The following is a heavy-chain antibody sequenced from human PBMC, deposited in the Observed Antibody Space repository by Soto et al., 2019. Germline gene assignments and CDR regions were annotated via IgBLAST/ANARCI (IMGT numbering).Heavy chain of an antibody. CDR3: AKGITGTTLSFDY. Sequence: PGGSLRLSCAASGFTFSSYGMHWVRQAPGKGLEWVAVISYDGSNKYYADSVKGRFTISRDNSKNTLYLQMNSLRAEDTAVYYCAKGITGTTLSFDYWGQGTLVTVSS. CDR1: GFTFSSYG. V-gene: IGHV3-30*18. CDR2: ISYDGSNK. J-gene: IGHJ4*02. D-gene: IGHD1-7*01.